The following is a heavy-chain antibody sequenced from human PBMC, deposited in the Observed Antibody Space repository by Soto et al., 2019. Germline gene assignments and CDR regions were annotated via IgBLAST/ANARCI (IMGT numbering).Heavy chain of an antibody. CDR2: IYYSGST. V-gene: IGHV4-31*03. CDR3: ASLSYGDSVDY. J-gene: IGHJ4*02. CDR1: GGSISSGGYY. Sequence: SETLSLTCTVSGGSISSGGYYWSWIRQHPGKGLEWIGYIYYSGSTYYNPSLKSRVTISVDTSKNQFSLKLSSVTAADTAVYYCASLSYGDSVDYWGQGTLVTVSS. D-gene: IGHD4-17*01.